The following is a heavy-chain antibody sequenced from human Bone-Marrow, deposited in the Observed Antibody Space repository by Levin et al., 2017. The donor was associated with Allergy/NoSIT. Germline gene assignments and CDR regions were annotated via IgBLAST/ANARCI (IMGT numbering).Heavy chain of an antibody. CDR1: GFTFDDYA. V-gene: IGHV3-9*01. D-gene: IGHD5-24*01. J-gene: IGHJ4*02. CDR2: ISWNIVNV. Sequence: QAGGSLRLSCAASGFTFDDYAMHWVRQAPGKGLEWVAGISWNIVNVGYADSVKGRFTISRDNAKNSVYLQMNSLRGEDTAFYYCGRRAYRDGSIDHWGQGTLVTVSS. CDR3: GRRAYRDGSIDH.